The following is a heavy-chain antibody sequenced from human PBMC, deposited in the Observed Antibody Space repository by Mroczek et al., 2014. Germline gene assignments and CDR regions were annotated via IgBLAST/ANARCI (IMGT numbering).Heavy chain of an antibody. Sequence: QVQLQESGPGLVKPSQTLSLTCTVSGGSISSGSYYWSWIRQPAGKGLEWIGRTYTSGSTNYNPSLKSRVTMSVDTSKNQFSLKLSSVTAADTAVYYCARNPIGVVVYYYYYMDVWGKGPRSPSP. D-gene: IGHD3-3*01. CDR2: TYTSGST. V-gene: IGHV4-61*02. CDR1: GGSISSGSYY. J-gene: IGHJ6*03. CDR3: ARNPIGVVVYYYYYMDV.